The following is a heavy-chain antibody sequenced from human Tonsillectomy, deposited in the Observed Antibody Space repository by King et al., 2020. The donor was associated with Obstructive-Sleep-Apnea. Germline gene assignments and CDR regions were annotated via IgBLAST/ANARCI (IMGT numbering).Heavy chain of an antibody. V-gene: IGHV4-39*07. CDR1: GGSISSSSYY. CDR2: ICYSGST. CDR3: ARDCVLWFGETTYYYYGMDV. Sequence: LQLQESGPGLVKPSETLSLTCTVSGGSISSSSYYWGWIRQPPGKGLEWIGSICYSGSTYYNPSLKSRLTMSVDTSKNQFSLKLSSVTAADTAVYYCARDCVLWFGETTYYYYGMDVWGQGTTVTVSS. D-gene: IGHD3-10*01. J-gene: IGHJ6*02.